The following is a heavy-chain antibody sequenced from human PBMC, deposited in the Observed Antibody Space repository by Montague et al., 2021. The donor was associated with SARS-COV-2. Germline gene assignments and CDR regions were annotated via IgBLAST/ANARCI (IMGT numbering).Heavy chain of an antibody. V-gene: IGHV3-7*01. Sequence: SLRLSCVASGFTFSTYWMTWVRQAPGKGPEWVANIKQGGGETYYVYAVKGRFTISRDDAKSSLFLQMNGLRAEDTAVYYCARVPYSYAMDVWGQGTTVTVSS. CDR1: GFTFSTYW. J-gene: IGHJ6*02. CDR3: ARVPYSYAMDV. CDR2: IKQGGGET.